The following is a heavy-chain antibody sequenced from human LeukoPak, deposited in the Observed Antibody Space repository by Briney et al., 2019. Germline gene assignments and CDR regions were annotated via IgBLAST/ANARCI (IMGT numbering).Heavy chain of an antibody. CDR1: GFAFNRCG. CDR2: ITGSSNYI. D-gene: IGHD6-19*01. Sequence: GGSLRLSCAASGFAFNRCGMNWVRQAPGKGLEWVSSITGSSNYINYADSVKGRFTISRDNAENSLYLQMNSLRAEDTAVYYCARMSLAADYRYFDLWGRGTLVTVSS. J-gene: IGHJ2*01. CDR3: ARMSLAADYRYFDL. V-gene: IGHV3-21*01.